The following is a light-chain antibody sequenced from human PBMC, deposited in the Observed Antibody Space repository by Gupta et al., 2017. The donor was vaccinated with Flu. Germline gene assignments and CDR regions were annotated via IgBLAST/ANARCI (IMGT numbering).Light chain of an antibody. V-gene: IGKV3-11*01. Sequence: EIVLTQSPATLSLSPGERATLSCRAILSVGSYLAWYQQKPGQAPRRLVYDASNRATGIPARFSGSGSGTDFTLTISSLEPEDFAVYYCQQRSNWPWTFGQGTKVEIK. CDR2: DAS. J-gene: IGKJ1*01. CDR1: LSVGSY. CDR3: QQRSNWPWT.